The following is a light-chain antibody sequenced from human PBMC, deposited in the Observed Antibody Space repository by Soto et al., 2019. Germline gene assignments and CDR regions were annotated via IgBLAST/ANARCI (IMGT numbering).Light chain of an antibody. CDR3: QSYDSSLSAYV. CDR2: DNS. J-gene: IGLJ1*01. CDR1: SSNIGAGYD. Sequence: SVLTQPPSVSGAPGQRVTISCTGSSSNIGAGYDLHWYQQLPVTAPKLLIYDNSNRPSGVPDRFSGSKSGTSASLAITGLQAEDEADYYWQSYDSSLSAYVFXTGTKVTVL. V-gene: IGLV1-40*01.